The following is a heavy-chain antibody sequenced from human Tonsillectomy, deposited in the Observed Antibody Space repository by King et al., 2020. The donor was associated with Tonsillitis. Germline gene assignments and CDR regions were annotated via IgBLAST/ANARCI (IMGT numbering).Heavy chain of an antibody. CDR2: IYTSGST. D-gene: IGHD4-11*01. V-gene: IGHV4-4*07. Sequence: QLQESGPGLVKPSETLSLTCTVSGGSISSYYWSWIRQPAGKGLEWIGRIYTSGSTNYNPSLKSRVTMSVDTSKNQFSLKLSSVTAADTAVYYCARVGTVTTTFPHYYYYGMDVWGQGTTVTVSS. CDR3: ARVGTVTTTFPHYYYYGMDV. CDR1: GGSISSYY. J-gene: IGHJ6*02.